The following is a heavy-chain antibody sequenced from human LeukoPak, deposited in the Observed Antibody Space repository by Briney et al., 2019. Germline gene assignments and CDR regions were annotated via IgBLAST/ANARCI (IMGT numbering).Heavy chain of an antibody. CDR3: TRGASGYGNFDY. CDR2: INSDGSSI. CDR1: GFSVGGYW. D-gene: IGHD5-12*01. J-gene: IGHJ4*02. Sequence: QPGGSLRLSCAASGFSVGGYWMHWVRHGPGMGLVWVSRINSDGSSISYADSVKGRFSISRDNAKNTLYLQMSSLRAEDTAVYYCTRGASGYGNFDYWGQGTLVTVSS. V-gene: IGHV3-74*01.